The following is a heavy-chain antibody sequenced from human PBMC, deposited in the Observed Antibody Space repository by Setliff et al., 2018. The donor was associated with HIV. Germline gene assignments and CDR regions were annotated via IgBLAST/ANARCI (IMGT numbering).Heavy chain of an antibody. J-gene: IGHJ4*02. D-gene: IGHD3-3*01. V-gene: IGHV4-34*01. Sequence: SETLSLTCAVYGGSFSGYYWSWIRQPPGKGLEWIGEINHSGSTNYNPSLKSRVTVSLDMSKNQFSLKLTSVTAADTAVYYCARGGLRQWNGFWGQGTLVTVSS. CDR3: ARGGLRQWNGF. CDR2: INHSGST. CDR1: GGSFSGYY.